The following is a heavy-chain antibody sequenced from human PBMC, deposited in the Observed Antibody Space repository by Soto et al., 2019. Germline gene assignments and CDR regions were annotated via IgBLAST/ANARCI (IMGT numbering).Heavy chain of an antibody. D-gene: IGHD4-4*01. Sequence: QVQLVQSGAEVKKPGASVKVSCKASGYTFTSYAMHWVRQAPGQRLEWMGWINAGNGNTKYSQKFQGRVTITRDTSASTADMELSSLRSEDTAVYYCAEGVGLYSNYDYWGQGTLVTVSS. CDR2: INAGNGNT. V-gene: IGHV1-3*01. J-gene: IGHJ4*01. CDR1: GYTFTSYA. CDR3: AEGVGLYSNYDY.